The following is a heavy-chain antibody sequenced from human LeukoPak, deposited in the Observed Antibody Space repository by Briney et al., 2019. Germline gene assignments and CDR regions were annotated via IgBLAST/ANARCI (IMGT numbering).Heavy chain of an antibody. V-gene: IGHV4-34*01. CDR1: SGSLSGYY. CDR3: ARGVDL. J-gene: IGHJ2*01. CDR2: ITHSGSP. Sequence: PSETLSLTCGVSSGSLSGYYWRWIRQPPGGGLEWLGEITHSGSPNYNPSLKSRVTISGDTSKKQFSLNLKSVTAADTGVYYCARGVDLWGRGTPATVSS.